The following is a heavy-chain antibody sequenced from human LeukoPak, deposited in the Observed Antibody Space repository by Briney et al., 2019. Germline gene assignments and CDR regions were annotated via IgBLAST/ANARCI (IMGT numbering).Heavy chain of an antibody. J-gene: IGHJ6*02. CDR3: ARDRIEYYDFWSGYFYYYYGMDV. D-gene: IGHD3-3*01. CDR1: GFTFSDYY. CDR2: ISRSGSTI. Sequence: GGSLRLSCAASGFTFSDYYMSWIRQAPGKGLEWVSYISRSGSTIYYADSVKGRFTISRDNAKNSLYLQMNSLRAEDTAVYYCARDRIEYYDFWSGYFYYYYGMDVWGQGTTVTVSS. V-gene: IGHV3-11*01.